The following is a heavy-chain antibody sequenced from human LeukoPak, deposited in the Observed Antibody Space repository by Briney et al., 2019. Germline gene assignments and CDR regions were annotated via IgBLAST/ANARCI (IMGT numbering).Heavy chain of an antibody. Sequence: VASVKVSCKASGGTFSSYAISWVRQAPGQGLEWMGRIIPILGIANYAQKFQGRVTITADKSTSTAYMELSSLRSEDTAVYYCARERVVVPAAMPGLLGYWGQGTLVTVSS. CDR3: ARERVVVPAAMPGLLGY. CDR2: IIPILGIA. J-gene: IGHJ4*02. CDR1: GGTFSSYA. V-gene: IGHV1-69*04. D-gene: IGHD2-2*01.